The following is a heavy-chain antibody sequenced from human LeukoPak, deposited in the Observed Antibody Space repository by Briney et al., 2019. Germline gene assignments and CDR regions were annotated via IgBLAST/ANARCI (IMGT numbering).Heavy chain of an antibody. J-gene: IGHJ4*02. Sequence: PGGPLRLSCAASGFTFSSYSMNWVRQAPGKGLEWVSSISSSSSYIYYAVSVKGRFTISRDNAKNSLYLQMNSLRAEDTAVYYCARDLGSGSYNYWGQGTLVTVSS. D-gene: IGHD3-10*01. V-gene: IGHV3-21*01. CDR3: ARDLGSGSYNY. CDR1: GFTFSSYS. CDR2: ISSSSSYI.